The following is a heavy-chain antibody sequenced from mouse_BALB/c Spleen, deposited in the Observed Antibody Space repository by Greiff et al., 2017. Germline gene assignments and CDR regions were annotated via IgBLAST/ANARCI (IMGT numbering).Heavy chain of an antibody. J-gene: IGHJ4*01. Sequence: EVQVVESGGGLVQPGGSRKLSCAASGFTFSSSGMHWVRQAPEKGLEWVAYISSGSSTIYYADTVKGRFTISRDNPKNTLCLQMTSIRSEDTAMYYCRRRVTTAAMDYWGQGTSVTVSS. CDR2: ISSGSSTI. CDR1: GFTFSSSG. CDR3: RRRVTTAAMDY. V-gene: IGHV5-17*02. D-gene: IGHD1-2*01.